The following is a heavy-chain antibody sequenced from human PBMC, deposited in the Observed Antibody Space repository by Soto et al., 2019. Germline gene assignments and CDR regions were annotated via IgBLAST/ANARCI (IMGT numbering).Heavy chain of an antibody. J-gene: IGHJ4*02. V-gene: IGHV3-74*01. Sequence: GGSLRLSCAASGFIFSASWMHWVRQVPGKGLVWVSRINSDGTNTGYADSVKGRFTISRDNAKNTVYLQMNSLRAEDTAVYYCARERGYCSGTKCSDFFDYWGQGTLVTVS. CDR3: ARERGYCSGTKCSDFFDY. CDR2: INSDGTNT. CDR1: GFIFSASW. D-gene: IGHD2-2*01.